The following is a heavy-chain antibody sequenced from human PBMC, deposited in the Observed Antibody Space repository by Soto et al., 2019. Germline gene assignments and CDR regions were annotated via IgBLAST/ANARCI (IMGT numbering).Heavy chain of an antibody. CDR1: GGAFSSYV. J-gene: IGHJ1*01. CDR2: IIPNLGKA. CDR3: ARGWNDFPH. V-gene: IGHV1-69*01. D-gene: IGHD1-1*01. Sequence: QVQLVQSGAEVKKPGSSVKVSCKASGGAFSSYVISWVRQAPGQGLECMGGIIPNLGKANYAQKFQGRVTITADESTSTAHMELRSLRSDDTAVYYCARGWNDFPHWGQGTLVTVSS.